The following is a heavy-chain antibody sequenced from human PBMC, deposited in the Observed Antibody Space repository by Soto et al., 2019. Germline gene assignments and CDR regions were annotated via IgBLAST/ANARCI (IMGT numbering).Heavy chain of an antibody. CDR1: GFTVSSNY. D-gene: IGHD5-18*01. CDR2: IYSDGET. V-gene: IGHV3-66*01. CDR3: ARKSGYSYGEVDF. Sequence: EVQLVESGGGLVQPGGSLRLSCAASGFTVSSNYMSWVRQAPGKGLECVSVIYSDGETYYTDSVKGRFTISRDNSKNTLYLQMNSLRAEDTAVYYCARKSGYSYGEVDFWGQGTLVTVSS. J-gene: IGHJ4*02.